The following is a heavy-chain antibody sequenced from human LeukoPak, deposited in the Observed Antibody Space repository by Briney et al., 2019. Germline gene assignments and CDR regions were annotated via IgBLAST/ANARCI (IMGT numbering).Heavy chain of an antibody. CDR3: ARGVVRNYDFWSGLKNWFDP. Sequence: PSETLSLTCAVYGGSLSGYYWSWIRQPPGKGLEWIGEINHSGSTNYNPSLKSRVTISVDTSKKQFSLRLSSVTAADTAVYHCARGVVRNYDFWSGLKNWFDPWGQGTLVTVSS. CDR2: INHSGST. CDR1: GGSLSGYY. D-gene: IGHD3-3*01. J-gene: IGHJ5*02. V-gene: IGHV4-34*01.